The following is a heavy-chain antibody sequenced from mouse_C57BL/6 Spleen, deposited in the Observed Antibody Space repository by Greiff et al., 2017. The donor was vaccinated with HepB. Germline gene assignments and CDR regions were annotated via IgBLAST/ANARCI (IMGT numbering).Heavy chain of an antibody. Sequence: EVQLQQSGPVLVKPGASVKMSCKASGYTFPDYYMNWVKQSHGKSLEWSGVINPYNGGTSYNQKFKGKATLTVDKSSSTAYMELNSLTSEDSAVYYCAKDYYGSSYDWYFDVWGTGTTVTVAS. V-gene: IGHV1-19*01. CDR1: GYTFPDYY. CDR2: INPYNGGT. D-gene: IGHD1-1*01. CDR3: AKDYYGSSYDWYFDV. J-gene: IGHJ1*03.